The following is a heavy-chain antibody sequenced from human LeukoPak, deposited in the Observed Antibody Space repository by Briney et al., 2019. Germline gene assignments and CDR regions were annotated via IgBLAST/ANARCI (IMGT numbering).Heavy chain of an antibody. Sequence: PGGSLRLSCAAYGFTFDDYSMHWVRQAPGKGLEWVSLISSDGGSTYYADSVKGRFTISRDNSKNSLYVQLNNLRTEDTALYYCAKGRYGSGGFSTPFEYWGQGTLVTVSS. V-gene: IGHV3-43*01. CDR3: AKGRYGSGGFSTPFEY. J-gene: IGHJ4*02. CDR2: ISSDGGST. D-gene: IGHD3-10*01. CDR1: GFTFDDYS.